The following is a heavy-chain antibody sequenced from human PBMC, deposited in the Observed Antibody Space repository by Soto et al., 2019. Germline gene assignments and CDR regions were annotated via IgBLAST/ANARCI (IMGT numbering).Heavy chain of an antibody. Sequence: EVQLSQSGGGLVRPGGSLRLSCAGSGFTFDDYAINWVRQAPGKGLEWVSGISGSGNQIDYTDSVEGRFIISRDDSKNTLFLQRNGLSAEDTAVYFCAKNQDWNRPDPGAFDVCGQGTTVTVTS. D-gene: IGHD1-1*01. V-gene: IGHV3-23*01. J-gene: IGHJ3*01. CDR2: ISGSGNQI. CDR1: GFTFDDYA. CDR3: AKNQDWNRPDPGAFDV.